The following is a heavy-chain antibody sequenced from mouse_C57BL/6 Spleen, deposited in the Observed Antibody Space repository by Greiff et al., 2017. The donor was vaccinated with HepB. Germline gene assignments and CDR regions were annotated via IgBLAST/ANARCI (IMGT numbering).Heavy chain of an antibody. V-gene: IGHV1-15*01. D-gene: IGHD2-1*01. J-gene: IGHJ3*01. CDR1: GYTFTDYE. CDR2: IDPETGGT. CDR3: TRWGSYGNSWFAY. Sequence: QVQLKESGAELVRPGASVTLSCKASGYTFTDYEMHWVKQTPVHGLEWIGAIDPETGGTAYNQKFKGKAILTADKSSSTAYMELRSLTSEDSAVYYCTRWGSYGNSWFAYWGQGTLVTVSA.